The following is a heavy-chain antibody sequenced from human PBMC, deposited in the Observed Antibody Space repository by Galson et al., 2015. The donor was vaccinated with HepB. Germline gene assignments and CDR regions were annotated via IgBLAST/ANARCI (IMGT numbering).Heavy chain of an antibody. D-gene: IGHD3-3*01. V-gene: IGHV3-11*01. Sequence: SLRLSCAASGFTFSDYYMSWIRQAPGKGLEWVSYISSRGSTIYYADSVKGRFTISRDNAKNSLYLQMNSLRAEDTAVYYCAREYDFWSGFTQTPRYYMDVWGKGTTVTVSS. CDR2: ISSRGSTI. J-gene: IGHJ6*03. CDR3: AREYDFWSGFTQTPRYYMDV. CDR1: GFTFSDYY.